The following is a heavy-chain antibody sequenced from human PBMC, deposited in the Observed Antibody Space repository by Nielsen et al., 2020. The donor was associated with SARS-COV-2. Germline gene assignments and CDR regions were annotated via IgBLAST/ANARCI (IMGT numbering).Heavy chain of an antibody. D-gene: IGHD4-23*01. CDR3: AYGGYGGNSWMFDY. Sequence: GGSLRLSCAASGFTFSSYGMHWVRQAPGKGLEWVAVISYDGSNKYYADSVKGRFTISRDNSKNTLYLQMNSLRAEDTAVYYCAYGGYGGNSWMFDYWGQGTLVTVSS. V-gene: IGHV3-30*03. J-gene: IGHJ4*02. CDR2: ISYDGSNK. CDR1: GFTFSSYG.